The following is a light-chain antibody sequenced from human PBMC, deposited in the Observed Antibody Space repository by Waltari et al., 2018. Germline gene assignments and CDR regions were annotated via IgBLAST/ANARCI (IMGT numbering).Light chain of an antibody. J-gene: IGLJ1*01. Sequence: SYVLTQPPSVSVAPGKTARITCGGTTIGSKSVHWYQQKPGQAPVLVIYYDSDRPSGIPERFSGSNSGNTATLTISRVEAGDEADYYCQVWDSSRGVFGTGTKVTVL. CDR2: YDS. V-gene: IGLV3-21*04. CDR1: TIGSKS. CDR3: QVWDSSRGV.